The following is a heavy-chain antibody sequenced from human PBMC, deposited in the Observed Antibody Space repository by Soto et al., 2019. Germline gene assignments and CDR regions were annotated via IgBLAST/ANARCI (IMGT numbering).Heavy chain of an antibody. CDR1: GYTFASYA. Sequence: ASVKVSCKASGYTFASYAMHWVRQAPGQRLEWMGWINAGNGNTKYSQKFQGRVTITRDTSANTAYMEPSSLRSEDTAVYYCARDLYSSSWYVRAFDMWGQGTMVTVSS. CDR3: ARDLYSSSWYVRAFDM. CDR2: INAGNGNT. V-gene: IGHV1-3*01. J-gene: IGHJ3*02. D-gene: IGHD6-13*01.